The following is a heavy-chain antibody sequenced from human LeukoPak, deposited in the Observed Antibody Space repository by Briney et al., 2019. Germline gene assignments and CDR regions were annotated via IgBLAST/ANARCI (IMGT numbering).Heavy chain of an antibody. J-gene: IGHJ2*01. Sequence: GGSLRLSCAASGFTFSSYEMNWVRQAPGKGLEWVSSISSSSSYIYYADSVKGRFTISRDNSKNTLYLQMNSLRAEDTAVYYCAKEHYYDSSGPPWYFDLWGRGTLVTVSS. D-gene: IGHD3-22*01. CDR3: AKEHYYDSSGPPWYFDL. V-gene: IGHV3-21*01. CDR1: GFTFSSYE. CDR2: ISSSSSYI.